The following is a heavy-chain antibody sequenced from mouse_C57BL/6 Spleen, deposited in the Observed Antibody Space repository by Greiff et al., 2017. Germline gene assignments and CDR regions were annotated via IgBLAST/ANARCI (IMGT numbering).Heavy chain of an antibody. CDR2: ISSGSSTI. D-gene: IGHD1-1*01. CDR1: GFTFSDYG. V-gene: IGHV5-17*01. J-gene: IGHJ1*03. Sequence: DVMLVESGGGLVKPGGSLKLSCAASGFTFSDYGMHWVRQAPEKGLEWVAYISSGSSTIYYADTVKGRFTISRDNAKNSLFLQMTSLRSEDTAMYYCARLVSSHWYFDVWGTGTTVTVSS. CDR3: ARLVSSHWYFDV.